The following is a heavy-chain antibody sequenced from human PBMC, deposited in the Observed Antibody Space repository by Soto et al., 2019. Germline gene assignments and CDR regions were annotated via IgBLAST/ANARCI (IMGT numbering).Heavy chain of an antibody. D-gene: IGHD2-2*01. CDR3: ARVHCSSPNCSYNHYYGIDV. J-gene: IGHJ6*02. CDR1: GFTFSNYE. V-gene: IGHV3-48*03. Sequence: QPGGSLRLSCAASGFTFSNYEMSWVRQAPGKGLEWLSYITSSGSPMYYADSVKGRFTMSRDNVKNSLYLLMNSLRAEDTAVYYCARVHCSSPNCSYNHYYGIDVWGQGATVTV. CDR2: ITSSGSPM.